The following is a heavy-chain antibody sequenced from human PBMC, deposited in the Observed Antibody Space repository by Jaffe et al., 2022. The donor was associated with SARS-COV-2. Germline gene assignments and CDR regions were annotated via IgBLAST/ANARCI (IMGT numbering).Heavy chain of an antibody. J-gene: IGHJ4*02. CDR1: GFTFSNYA. V-gene: IGHV3-30*18. D-gene: IGHD6-19*01. CDR2: ISYDGSNK. Sequence: QVQLVESGGGVVQPGRSLRLSCAASGFTFSNYAMHWVRQAPGKGLEWVAVISYDGSNKYYADSVKGRFTISRDDSKSTVYLQMNSLRAEDTALYYCAKNTGSGWYYFDYWGQGTLVTVSS. CDR3: AKNTGSGWYYFDY.